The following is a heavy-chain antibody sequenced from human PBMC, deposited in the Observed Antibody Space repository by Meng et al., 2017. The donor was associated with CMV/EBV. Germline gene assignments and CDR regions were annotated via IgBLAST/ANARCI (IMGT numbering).Heavy chain of an antibody. CDR3: ASTGYCSTTNCHLFLDPYNWFDP. CDR1: GDSISSSSNF. V-gene: IGHV4-39*07. Sequence: SETLSLTCTVSGDSISSSSNFCGWIRQPPGKGLEWIGSIYYSGSTYSNPPLKSRVTMSLDTSKNQFSLNLSSVTAADMAVYYCASTGYCSTTNCHLFLDPYNWFDPWGQGTLVTVSS. J-gene: IGHJ5*02. D-gene: IGHD2-2*01. CDR2: IYYSGST.